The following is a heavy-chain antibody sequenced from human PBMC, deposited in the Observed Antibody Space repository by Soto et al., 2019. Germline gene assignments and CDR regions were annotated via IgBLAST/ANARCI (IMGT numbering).Heavy chain of an antibody. CDR3: AKSTGGLVGYNADNYGMDV. J-gene: IGHJ6*02. CDR2: IGGSGTGGRT. V-gene: IGHV3-23*01. Sequence: EVHLLESGGDLVQPGGSLRLSCTASGLTFSTYAMSWVRQAPGKGLEWVSAIGGSGTGGRTYYADSVKGRFTISRDNSRITVYLQMTSLRADDTAVYYCAKSTGGLVGYNADNYGMDVWGQGTTVTVSS. D-gene: IGHD5-12*01. CDR1: GLTFSTYA.